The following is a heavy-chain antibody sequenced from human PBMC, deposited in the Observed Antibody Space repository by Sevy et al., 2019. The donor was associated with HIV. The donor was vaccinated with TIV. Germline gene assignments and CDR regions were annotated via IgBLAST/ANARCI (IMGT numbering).Heavy chain of an antibody. CDR3: ARGGPNQHQLDYFDY. V-gene: IGHV4-59*01. J-gene: IGHJ4*02. Sequence: SETLSLTCTVSGVSISPYYWAWIRQPPGKGLECIGFSGSTNYNPSLKTRVTTSVDTSKNQFSLKLSSVTAADTSIYYCARGGPNQHQLDYFDYWGQGTLVTVSS. CDR1: GVSISPYY. D-gene: IGHD1-1*01. CDR2: SGST.